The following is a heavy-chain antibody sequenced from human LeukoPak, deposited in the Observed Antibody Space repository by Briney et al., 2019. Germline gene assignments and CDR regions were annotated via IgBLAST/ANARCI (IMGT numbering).Heavy chain of an antibody. V-gene: IGHV3-48*03. J-gene: IGHJ6*04. CDR1: GFTFSSYE. CDR3: AELGITMIGGV. Sequence: GGSLRLSCAASGFTFSSYEMNWVRQAPGKGLEWVSYIISSGSIIYYAQSVKGRFTISRDNAKNSLYLQMNSLRAEDTAVYYCAELGITMIGGVWGKGTTVTISS. D-gene: IGHD3-10*02. CDR2: IISSGSII.